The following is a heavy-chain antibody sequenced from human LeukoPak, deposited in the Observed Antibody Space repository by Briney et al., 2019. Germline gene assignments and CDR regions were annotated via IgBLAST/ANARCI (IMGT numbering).Heavy chain of an antibody. CDR2: IYYSGSI. J-gene: IGHJ4*02. V-gene: IGHV4-31*03. D-gene: IGHD4-23*01. CDR3: ARIEDYGGNSVNY. CDR1: GGSISSGGYY. Sequence: PSQTLSLTCTVSGGSISSGGYYWSWIRQHPGKGLEWIGYIYYSGSIYYNPSLKSRVTISVDRSKNQFSLKLSSVTAADTAVYYCARIEDYGGNSVNYWGQGTLVTVSS.